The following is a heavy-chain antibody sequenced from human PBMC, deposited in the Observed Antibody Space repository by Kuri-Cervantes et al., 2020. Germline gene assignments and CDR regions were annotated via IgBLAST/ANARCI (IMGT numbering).Heavy chain of an antibody. D-gene: IGHD6-19*01. Sequence: SETLSLTCAISGDSVSRNSAAWNWIRQSPSRGLEWLGRTYYRTKWYDDYAVSVKGRATISPDTSKNQISLQLNSVTPEDTAVYYCARASGWYLALDYWGQGTLVTVSS. J-gene: IGHJ4*02. CDR1: GDSVSRNSAA. V-gene: IGHV6-1*01. CDR3: ARASGWYLALDY. CDR2: TYYRTKWYD.